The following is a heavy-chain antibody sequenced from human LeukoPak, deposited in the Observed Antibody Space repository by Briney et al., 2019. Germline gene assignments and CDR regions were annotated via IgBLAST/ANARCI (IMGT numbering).Heavy chain of an antibody. CDR2: ISGSGGST. CDR3: AKDLGGYPNAY. D-gene: IGHD3-22*01. V-gene: IGHV3-23*01. J-gene: IGHJ4*02. CDR1: GFTFTSYA. Sequence: GGSLRLSCAASGFTFTSYATSWVRQAPGKGLEWVSAISGSGGSTYYADSVKGRFTISRDNSKNTLYLQMNSLRAEDTAVYYCAKDLGGYPNAYWGQGTLVTVSS.